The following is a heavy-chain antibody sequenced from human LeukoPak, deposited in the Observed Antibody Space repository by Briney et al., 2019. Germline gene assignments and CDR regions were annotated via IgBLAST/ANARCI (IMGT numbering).Heavy chain of an antibody. J-gene: IGHJ4*02. CDR2: ISSNGGST. D-gene: IGHD3-10*01. Sequence: PGGSLRLSCSASGFTFGSYAMHWVRQAPGKGLEYVSAISSNGGSTYYADSVKGRFTISRDNSKNTLYLQMSSLRAEDTAVYYCVKDRRYYGSGTDFDYWGQGTLVTVSS. CDR1: GFTFGSYA. V-gene: IGHV3-64D*06. CDR3: VKDRRYYGSGTDFDY.